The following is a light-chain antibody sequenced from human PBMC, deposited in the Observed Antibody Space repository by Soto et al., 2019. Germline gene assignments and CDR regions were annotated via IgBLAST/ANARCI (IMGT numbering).Light chain of an antibody. CDR1: QSVSSN. CDR2: GAS. V-gene: IGKV3-15*01. CDR3: QPYNNWPPWT. Sequence: EIVMTQSPATLSVSPGERATLSCRASQSVSSNLAWYQQKPGQAPRLLIYGASTRATGIPARVSRSGSGTEYTLTISSLQSEDFADYYCQPYNNWPPWTFGQGTKVEVK. J-gene: IGKJ1*01.